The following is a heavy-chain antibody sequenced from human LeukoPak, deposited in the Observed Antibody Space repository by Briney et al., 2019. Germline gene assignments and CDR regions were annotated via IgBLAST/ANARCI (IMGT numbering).Heavy chain of an antibody. J-gene: IGHJ4*02. Sequence: KSSETLSLTCTVSGDSVSSGAYYWHWIRQPPGKGLVCIVYIYYTGSAYYNPSLKSRVTISVDTSKNQFSLKLSSVTAADTAVYYCATQGSAYSSGWYPYYFDYWGQGTLVTVSS. CDR1: GDSVSSGAYY. V-gene: IGHV4-61*08. CDR3: ATQGSAYSSGWYPYYFDY. CDR2: IYYTGSA. D-gene: IGHD6-19*01.